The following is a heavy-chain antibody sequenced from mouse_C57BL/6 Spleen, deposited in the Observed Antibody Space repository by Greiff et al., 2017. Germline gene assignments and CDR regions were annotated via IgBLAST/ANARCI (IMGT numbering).Heavy chain of an antibody. CDR3: TRGNDYPYYFDY. CDR2: IDPETGGT. Sequence: QVQLKQSGAELVRPGASVTLSCKASGYTFTDYEMHWVKQTPVHGLEWIGAIDPETGGTAYNQKFKGKAILTADKSSSTAYMELRSLTSEDSAVYYCTRGNDYPYYFDYWGQGTTLTVSS. V-gene: IGHV1-15*01. CDR1: GYTFTDYE. D-gene: IGHD2-4*01. J-gene: IGHJ2*01.